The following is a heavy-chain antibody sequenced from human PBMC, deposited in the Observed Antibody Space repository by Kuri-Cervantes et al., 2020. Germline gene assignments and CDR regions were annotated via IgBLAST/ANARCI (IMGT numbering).Heavy chain of an antibody. Sequence: ASVKVSCKASGYTFTSYGISWVRQAPGQGFEWMGWISAYNGNTNYAQKLQGRVTMTTDTSTSTAYMELSSLRSEDTAVYYCAREFPLHSSGYSRWGQGTLVTVSS. CDR3: AREFPLHSSGYSR. CDR1: GYTFTSYG. D-gene: IGHD3-22*01. CDR2: ISAYNGNT. V-gene: IGHV1-18*01. J-gene: IGHJ4*02.